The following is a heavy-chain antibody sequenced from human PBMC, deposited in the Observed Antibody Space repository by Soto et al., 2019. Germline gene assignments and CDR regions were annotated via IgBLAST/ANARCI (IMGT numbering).Heavy chain of an antibody. Sequence: GGSLRLSCAASGFTCSSYSMNWVRQAPGKGLEWVSSISSSSSYIYYADSVKGRFTISRDNAKNSLYLQMNSLRAEDTAVYYCAREAYYYDSSGLDAFDIWGQGTMVNVSS. D-gene: IGHD3-22*01. CDR1: GFTCSSYS. V-gene: IGHV3-21*01. J-gene: IGHJ3*02. CDR3: AREAYYYDSSGLDAFDI. CDR2: ISSSSSYI.